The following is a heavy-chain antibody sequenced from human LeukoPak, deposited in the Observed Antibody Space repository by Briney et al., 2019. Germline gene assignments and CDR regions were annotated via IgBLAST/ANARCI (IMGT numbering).Heavy chain of an antibody. J-gene: IGHJ6*03. D-gene: IGHD4-23*01. V-gene: IGHV4-31*03. CDR3: ARGPPGYGGNSGYYYYYYYMDV. CDR1: GGSISSGGYY. Sequence: SETLSLTCTVSGGSISSGGYYWSWIRQHPGKGLEWIGYICYSGSTYYNPSLKSRVTISVDTSKNQFSLKLSSVTAADTAVYYCARGPPGYGGNSGYYYYYYYMDVWGKGTTVTVSS. CDR2: ICYSGST.